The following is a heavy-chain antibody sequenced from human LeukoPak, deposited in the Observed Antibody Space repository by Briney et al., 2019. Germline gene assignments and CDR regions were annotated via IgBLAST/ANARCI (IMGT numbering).Heavy chain of an antibody. CDR3: ARVQLERLWWFDP. J-gene: IGHJ5*02. CDR1: GGTFSSYA. V-gene: IGHV1-69*13. Sequence: GASVKVSCKASGGTFSSYAISWVRQAPGQGLEWMGGIIPIFGTANYAQKFQGRVTITADESTSTAYMELSSLRSEDTAVYYCARVQLERLWWFDPWGQGTLVTASS. CDR2: IIPIFGTA. D-gene: IGHD1-1*01.